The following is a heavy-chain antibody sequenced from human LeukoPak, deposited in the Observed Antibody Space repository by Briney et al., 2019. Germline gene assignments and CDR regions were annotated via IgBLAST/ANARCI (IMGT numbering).Heavy chain of an antibody. Sequence: PGGSLRLSCAASGFTFSTYAINWVRQAPGKGLEWVSAISGSGGSTYYADSVKGRFTISRDNSKNTVYLQMISLRAEDTAVYYCAATPLDYWGQGTLVTVSS. CDR2: ISGSGGST. D-gene: IGHD4-23*01. V-gene: IGHV3-23*01. J-gene: IGHJ4*02. CDR1: GFTFSTYA. CDR3: AATPLDY.